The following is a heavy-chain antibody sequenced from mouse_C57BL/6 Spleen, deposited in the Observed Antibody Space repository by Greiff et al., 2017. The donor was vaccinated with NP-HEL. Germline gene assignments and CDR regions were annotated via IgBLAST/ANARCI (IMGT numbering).Heavy chain of an antibody. J-gene: IGHJ4*01. V-gene: IGHV5-9*01. CDR2: ISGGGGNT. CDR3: ERDTRPYDYGAMDY. CDR1: GFTFSSYT. Sequence: EVKLVESGGGLVKPGGSLKLSCAASGFTFSSYTMSWVRQTPEKRLEWVATISGGGGNTYYPDSVKGRFTISRDNAKNTLYLQMSSLRSEDTALYYCERDTRPYDYGAMDYWGQGTSVTVSS. D-gene: IGHD2-4*01.